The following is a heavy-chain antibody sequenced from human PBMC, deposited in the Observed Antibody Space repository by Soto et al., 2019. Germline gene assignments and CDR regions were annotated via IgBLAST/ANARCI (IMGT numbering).Heavy chain of an antibody. CDR2: INPNSGGT. D-gene: IGHD1-1*01. J-gene: IGHJ6*02. Sequence: GGPVKVSCKASGYTFTGYYMHWVRQAPGQGLEWMGWINPNSGGTNYAQKFQGWVTMTRDTSISTAYMELSRLRSDDTAVYYCARGVQREYGMDVWGQGTTVTV. V-gene: IGHV1-2*04. CDR1: GYTFTGYY. CDR3: ARGVQREYGMDV.